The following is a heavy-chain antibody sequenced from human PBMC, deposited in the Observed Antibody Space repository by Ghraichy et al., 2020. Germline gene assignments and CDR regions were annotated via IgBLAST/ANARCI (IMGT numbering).Heavy chain of an antibody. CDR3: ARPRGYSYGRGWFDP. Sequence: GSLRLSCAVYGGSFSGYYWSWIRQPPGKGLEWIGEINHSGSTNYNPSLKSRVTISVDTSKNQFSLKLSSVTAADTAVYYCARPRGYSYGRGWFDPWGQGTLVTVSS. J-gene: IGHJ5*02. CDR2: INHSGST. CDR1: GGSFSGYY. D-gene: IGHD5-18*01. V-gene: IGHV4-34*01.